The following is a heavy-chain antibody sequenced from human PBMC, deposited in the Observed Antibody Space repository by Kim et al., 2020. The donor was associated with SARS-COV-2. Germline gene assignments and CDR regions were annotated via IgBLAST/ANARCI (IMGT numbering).Heavy chain of an antibody. J-gene: IGHJ4*02. Sequence: GESLKISCKGSGYSFTSYWIGWVRQMPGKGLEWMGIIYPGDSDTRYSPSFQGQVTISADKSISTAYLQWSSLKASDTAMYYCARDNGLGWDYYGSGSYSFDYWGQGTLVTVSS. CDR1: GYSFTSYW. CDR3: ARDNGLGWDYYGSGSYSFDY. CDR2: IYPGDSDT. D-gene: IGHD3-10*01. V-gene: IGHV5-51*01.